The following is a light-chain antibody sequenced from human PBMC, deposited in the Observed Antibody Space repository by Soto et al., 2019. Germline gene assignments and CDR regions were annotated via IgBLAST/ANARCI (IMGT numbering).Light chain of an antibody. CDR2: KAS. V-gene: IGKV3-20*01. J-gene: IGKJ1*01. CDR1: QTVSGGY. CDR3: LQYGPAPWT. Sequence: DIVLTQSAGTLSLSPGERAILSCRASQTVSGGYLAWFQQKPGQVPRLLIYKASIRSAGVPDRFSGSGSGTDFSLTINRLQPEDFAVYYCLQYGPAPWTFGQGTKVELK.